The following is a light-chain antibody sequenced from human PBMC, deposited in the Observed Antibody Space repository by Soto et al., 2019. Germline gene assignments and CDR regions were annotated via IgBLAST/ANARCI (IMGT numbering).Light chain of an antibody. CDR1: SSDVGGYNY. Sequence: QSALTQPPSASGSPGQSVTISCTGTSSDVGGYNYVSWYQQHPGKAPKLMIYEVIKRPSGVPDRFSGSKSGNTASLTVSGRQAEDEADYYCSSYAGSNVVFGGGTKFTVL. CDR2: EVI. CDR3: SSYAGSNVV. V-gene: IGLV2-8*01. J-gene: IGLJ3*02.